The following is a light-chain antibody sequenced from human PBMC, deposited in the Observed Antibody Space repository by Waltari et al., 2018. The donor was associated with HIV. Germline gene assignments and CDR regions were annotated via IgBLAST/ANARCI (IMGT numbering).Light chain of an antibody. J-gene: IGKJ2*01. CDR3: QQYYHVPYT. Sequence: DVVVTQSPDSLAVSLGERATLNCRSSQSILYSSNNQNYLAWYKQKPGQRPKVLIYWASARQSGVPDRFSGNGSGTDFTLTISSLQAEDVAVYYCQQYYHVPYTFGLGTKLEIK. CDR2: WAS. V-gene: IGKV4-1*01. CDR1: QSILYSSNNQNY.